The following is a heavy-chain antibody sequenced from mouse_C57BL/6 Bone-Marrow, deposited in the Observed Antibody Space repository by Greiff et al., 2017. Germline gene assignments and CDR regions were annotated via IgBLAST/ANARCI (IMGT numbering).Heavy chain of an antibody. CDR3: AREGLRRGLAY. V-gene: IGHV1-54*01. CDR2: INPGSGGT. Sequence: QVQLQQSGAELVRPGTSVKVSCKASGYAFTNYLIEWVKQRPGQGLEWIGVINPGSGGTNYNEQFKGKATLTADKSSSTAYMQLSSLTSEDSAVYFCAREGLRRGLAYWGQGTLVTVSA. D-gene: IGHD2-2*01. J-gene: IGHJ3*01. CDR1: GYAFTNYL.